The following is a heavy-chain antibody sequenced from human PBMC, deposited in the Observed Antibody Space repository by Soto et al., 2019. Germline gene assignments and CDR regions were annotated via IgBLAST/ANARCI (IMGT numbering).Heavy chain of an antibody. CDR3: AKGVAGWYYFDY. V-gene: IGHV3-9*01. Sequence: EVQLVESGGGLVQPGRSLRLSCAASGFTFDDYAMHWVRQPPGKGLEWVSGSSWNRGSIGYADSVKGRFTISRDNAKSAGYRQMNSLRAEDTALYYCAKGVAGWYYFDYWGQGTLVTVSS. J-gene: IGHJ4*02. D-gene: IGHD3-3*01. CDR1: GFTFDDYA. CDR2: SSWNRGSI.